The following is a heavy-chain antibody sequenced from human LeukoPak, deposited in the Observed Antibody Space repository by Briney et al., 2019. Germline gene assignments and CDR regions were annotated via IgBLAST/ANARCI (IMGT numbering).Heavy chain of an antibody. CDR3: ARDRNYDGSVYYEDDYFDY. CDR2: ISDSGGRT. J-gene: IGHJ4*02. CDR1: GFTFSSYA. Sequence: GGSLRLSCAASGFTFSSYAMSWVRQAPGKGLEWVSGISDSGGRTYYADSVKGRFTISRDNSKNTLYLQMNSLRAEDTAVYYCARDRNYDGSVYYEDDYFDYWGQGTLVTVSS. D-gene: IGHD3-22*01. V-gene: IGHV3-23*01.